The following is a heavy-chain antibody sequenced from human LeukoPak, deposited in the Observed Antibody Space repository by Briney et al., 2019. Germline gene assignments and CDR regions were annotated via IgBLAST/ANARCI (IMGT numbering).Heavy chain of an antibody. CDR2: ISAYNGNT. D-gene: IGHD3-10*01. Sequence: ASVNVSCKASGYTFTSYGISWVRQAPGQGLEWMGWISAYNGNTNYAQKLQSRVTMTTDTSTSTAYMELRSLRSDGTAVYYCARGGKIWFGELFDAFDIWGQGTMVTVSS. CDR3: ARGGKIWFGELFDAFDI. CDR1: GYTFTSYG. V-gene: IGHV1-18*01. J-gene: IGHJ3*02.